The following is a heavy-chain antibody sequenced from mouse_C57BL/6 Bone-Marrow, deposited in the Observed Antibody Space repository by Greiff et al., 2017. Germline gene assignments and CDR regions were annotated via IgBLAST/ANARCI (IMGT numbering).Heavy chain of an antibody. V-gene: IGHV1-50*01. CDR2: IDPSDSYT. Sequence: QVQLQQPGAELVKPGASVKLSCKASGYTFTSYWMQWVKQRPGQGLEWIGEIDPSDSYTNYKQKFKGKATLTVDTSSSTAYMQLSSLTSADSAVYYCASVIGGPYYYAMDYWGQGTSVTVSS. D-gene: IGHD2-14*01. CDR1: GYTFTSYW. CDR3: ASVIGGPYYYAMDY. J-gene: IGHJ4*01.